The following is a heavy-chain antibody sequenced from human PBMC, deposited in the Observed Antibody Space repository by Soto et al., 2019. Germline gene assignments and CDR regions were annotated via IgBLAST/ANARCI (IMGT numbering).Heavy chain of an antibody. J-gene: IGHJ4*02. CDR2: ISPNRGGT. Sequence: VASVKVSCKASGHTFTDDYIHWVRQAPGQGLEWMGWISPNRGGTKSAQKFQGRVAMTSDTSISTVYMELFRLKSDDTAVFFCARGKNTGWGNYFDYWGQGTPVTVSS. D-gene: IGHD3-16*01. V-gene: IGHV1-2*02. CDR1: GHTFTDDY. CDR3: ARGKNTGWGNYFDY.